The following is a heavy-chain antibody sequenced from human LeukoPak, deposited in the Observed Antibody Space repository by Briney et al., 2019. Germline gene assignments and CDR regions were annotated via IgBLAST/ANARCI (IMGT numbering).Heavy chain of an antibody. Sequence: PSETLSLTCSVSGGSISTRDHYWGWIRQPPGKGLEYIGSMFYSGGTDYNPSLKSRVTISVDTSNNQFSLRLSSVTAADAAVYSCARPRGLFSYHFDYWGQGTLVTVSP. CDR2: MFYSGGT. V-gene: IGHV4-39*01. CDR1: GGSISTRDHY. D-gene: IGHD2-2*01. J-gene: IGHJ4*02. CDR3: ARPRGLFSYHFDY.